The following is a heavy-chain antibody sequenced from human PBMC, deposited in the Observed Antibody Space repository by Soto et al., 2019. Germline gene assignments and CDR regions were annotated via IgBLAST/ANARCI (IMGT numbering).Heavy chain of an antibody. CDR3: ARDLILYTPGYYYYYGMDV. D-gene: IGHD2-8*01. V-gene: IGHV3-74*03. Sequence: GGSLRLSCAASGFTFSNYWMNWVRQAPGEGLVWVARINRDGSTTTYADSVKGRFTISRDNAKNTLYLQMNSLRAEDTAVYYCARDLILYTPGYYYYYGMDVWGQGTTVTVSS. CDR2: INRDGSTT. J-gene: IGHJ6*02. CDR1: GFTFSNYW.